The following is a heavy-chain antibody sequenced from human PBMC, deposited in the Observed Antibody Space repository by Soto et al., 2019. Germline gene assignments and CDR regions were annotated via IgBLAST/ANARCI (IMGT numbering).Heavy chain of an antibody. D-gene: IGHD2-21*02. J-gene: IGHJ3*02. CDR3: AKVSHIVVVTAILGDAFDI. V-gene: IGHV3-23*01. CDR2: ISGSGGST. Sequence: PVGSLRLSCAASGFTFSSYAMSWVRQAPGKGLEWVSAISGSGGSTYYADSVKGRFTISRDNSKNTLYLQMNSLRAEDTAVYYCAKVSHIVVVTAILGDAFDIWGQGTMVTVSS. CDR1: GFTFSSYA.